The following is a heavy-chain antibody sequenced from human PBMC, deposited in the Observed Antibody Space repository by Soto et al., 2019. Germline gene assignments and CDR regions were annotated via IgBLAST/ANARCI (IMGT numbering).Heavy chain of an antibody. V-gene: IGHV4-34*01. J-gene: IGHJ6*02. D-gene: IGHD3-3*01. CDR2: INHSGST. Sequence: SETLSLTCAVYGGSFSGYYWSWLRQPPGKGLVWIGEINHSGSTNYNPSLKSRVTISVDTSKNQFSLKLSSVTAADTAVYYCARVGNTYYDFWSGYPPDLDVWGQGTTVTVSS. CDR3: ARVGNTYYDFWSGYPPDLDV. CDR1: GGSFSGYY.